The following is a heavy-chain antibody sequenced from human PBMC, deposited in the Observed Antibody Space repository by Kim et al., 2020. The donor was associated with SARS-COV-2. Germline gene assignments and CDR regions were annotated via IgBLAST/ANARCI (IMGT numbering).Heavy chain of an antibody. CDR3: ARDSAHYGDFYFDY. Sequence: SETLSLTCTVSGGSMSSYYWTWIRQPPGKGLEWIGYIYHSGSTNYNPSLKSRVTISVDTSKNQFSLKLSSVTAADTAVYYCARDSAHYGDFYFDYWGQGALVTVSS. D-gene: IGHD4-17*01. J-gene: IGHJ4*02. CDR2: IYHSGST. V-gene: IGHV4-59*01. CDR1: GGSMSSYY.